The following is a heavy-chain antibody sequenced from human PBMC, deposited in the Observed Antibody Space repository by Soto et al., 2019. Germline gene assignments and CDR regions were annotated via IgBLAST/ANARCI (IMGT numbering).Heavy chain of an antibody. CDR1: GFTFSMYS. J-gene: IGHJ6*02. D-gene: IGHD2-21*02. CDR3: AREHLILPPDDFLYGSDA. Sequence: DVKLVESGGGLVQPGDSLRLSCEVSGFTFSMYSMSWVRQSPGKGLEWVAKIPQDGVDGHYADSVKGRFTISRDNGKNSLYLQLNNLRAEDTAVYYCAREHLILPPDDFLYGSDAWGRGATVTVSS. V-gene: IGHV3-7*01. CDR2: IPQDGVDG.